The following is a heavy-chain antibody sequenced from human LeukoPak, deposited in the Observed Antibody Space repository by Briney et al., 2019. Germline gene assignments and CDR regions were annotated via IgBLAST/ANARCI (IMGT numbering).Heavy chain of an antibody. Sequence: PSETLSLTCVVNGESLSGYFWSWIRQSPGTGLEWIGEINHRGTTNYNPSLKSRVTISQDTSKNQFSLRLTSVTAADTAIYYCARLFWSGPYSHYGLDVWGQGITVTVSS. CDR3: ARLFWSGPYSHYGLDV. J-gene: IGHJ6*02. CDR1: GESLSGYF. D-gene: IGHD3-3*01. CDR2: INHRGTT. V-gene: IGHV4-34*01.